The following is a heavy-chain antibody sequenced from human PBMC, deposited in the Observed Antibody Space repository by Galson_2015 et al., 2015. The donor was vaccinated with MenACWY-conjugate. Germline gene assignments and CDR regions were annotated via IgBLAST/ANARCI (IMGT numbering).Heavy chain of an antibody. V-gene: IGHV3-23*01. D-gene: IGHD3-10*01. CDR1: GFTFSSYA. Sequence: SLRLSCAASGFTFSSYAMSWVRQAPGKGLEWVSAIRDGAGSTYYADSVKGRFTISRDNSMNTVYLQMNSLRDEDTAVYYCAKEHGDWGQGTLVTVSS. CDR3: AKEHGD. J-gene: IGHJ4*02. CDR2: IRDGAGST.